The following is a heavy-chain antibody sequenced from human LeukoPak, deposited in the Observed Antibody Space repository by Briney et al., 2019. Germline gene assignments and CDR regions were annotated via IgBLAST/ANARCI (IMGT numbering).Heavy chain of an antibody. CDR2: ISSTSIYI. CDR1: GFTFSSYS. V-gene: IGHV3-21*01. J-gene: IGHJ6*02. Sequence: PGGSLRLSCAASGFTFSSYSMSWVRQAPGKGLEWVSSISSTSIYIFYADSVKGRFTISKDDARNSLYLQMNSLRAEDTAIYYCTRAQGAGTYRAYGMDVWGQETSVTVS. CDR3: TRAQGAGTYRAYGMDV. D-gene: IGHD3-16*02.